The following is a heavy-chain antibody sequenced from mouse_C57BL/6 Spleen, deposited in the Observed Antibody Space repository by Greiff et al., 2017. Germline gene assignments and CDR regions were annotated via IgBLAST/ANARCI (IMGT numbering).Heavy chain of an antibody. Sequence: QVQLQQPGAELVMPGASVKLSCKASGYTFTSYWMHWVKQRPGQGLECIGEIDPSDSYTNYNQKFKGKSTLTVDKSSSTAYMQLSSLTSEDSAVYYCARNWDYYGSHYWGQGTTLTVSS. CDR1: GYTFTSYW. CDR3: ARNWDYYGSHY. J-gene: IGHJ2*01. CDR2: IDPSDSYT. D-gene: IGHD1-1*01. V-gene: IGHV1-69*01.